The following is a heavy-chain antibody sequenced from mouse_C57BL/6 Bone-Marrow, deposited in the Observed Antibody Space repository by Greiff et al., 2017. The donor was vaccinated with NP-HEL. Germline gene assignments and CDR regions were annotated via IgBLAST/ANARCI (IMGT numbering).Heavy chain of an antibody. J-gene: IGHJ2*01. Sequence: VQLQQSGPVLVKPGASVKMSCKASGYTFTDYYMNWVKQSHGKSLEWIGVINPYNGGTSYNQKFKGKATLTVDKSSSTAYMELNSLTSEDSAVYYCARVYDYDDYWGQGTTLTVSS. D-gene: IGHD2-4*01. CDR1: GYTFTDYY. CDR3: ARVYDYDDY. CDR2: INPYNGGT. V-gene: IGHV1-19*01.